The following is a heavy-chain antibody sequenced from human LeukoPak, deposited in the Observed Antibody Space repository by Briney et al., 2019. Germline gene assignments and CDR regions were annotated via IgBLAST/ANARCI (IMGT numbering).Heavy chain of an antibody. CDR1: GFNFEDYT. Sequence: GGSLRLSCAASGFNFEDYTMHWVRQTPGKGLEWVSLISWDGGSTYYADSVKGRFTISRDYSKNSLYLQMNSLRAEDTALYYCAKDRGYYGSGSFALGVWGKGTTVTVSS. CDR2: ISWDGGST. J-gene: IGHJ6*04. CDR3: AKDRGYYGSGSFALGV. D-gene: IGHD3-10*01. V-gene: IGHV3-43D*03.